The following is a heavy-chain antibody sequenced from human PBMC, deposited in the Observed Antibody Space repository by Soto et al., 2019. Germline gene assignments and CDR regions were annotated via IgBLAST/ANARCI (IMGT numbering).Heavy chain of an antibody. CDR1: GYSFTSYW. CDR3: ARAIGYCSGGSCYNPDYYYYGMDV. D-gene: IGHD2-15*01. Sequence: GESLKISCKGSGYSFTSYWIGWVRQMPGKGLEWMGIIYPGDSDTRYSPSFQGQVTISADKSISTAYLQWSSLKASDTAMYYCARAIGYCSGGSCYNPDYYYYGMDVWGQGTTVTVSS. J-gene: IGHJ6*02. V-gene: IGHV5-51*01. CDR2: IYPGDSDT.